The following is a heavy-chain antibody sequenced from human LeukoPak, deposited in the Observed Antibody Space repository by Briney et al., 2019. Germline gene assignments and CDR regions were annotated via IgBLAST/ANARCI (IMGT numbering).Heavy chain of an antibody. CDR2: IKPDSGST. Sequence: ASVKVSCKASGYTFTIHAISWVRQATGLGLEWMGWIKPDSGSTGHAQKFQGRVVFTSDNSIGTAYMELSSLRSEDTAVYYCARELSTSVPDYWGQGTLVTVSS. D-gene: IGHD2-2*01. J-gene: IGHJ4*02. V-gene: IGHV1-8*03. CDR3: ARELSTSVPDY. CDR1: GYTFTIHA.